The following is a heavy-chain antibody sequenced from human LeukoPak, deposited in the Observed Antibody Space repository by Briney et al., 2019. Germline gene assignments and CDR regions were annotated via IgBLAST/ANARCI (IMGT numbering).Heavy chain of an antibody. Sequence: SETLSLTCTVSGGSISSYYWSWIRQPPGKGLEWIGYIYYSGSTNYNPSLQSRVTISVDTSKNQFSLKLSSVTAADTAVYYCARESTYYDTLTGYLRPRYFDYWGQGTLVTVFS. CDR2: IYYSGST. CDR1: GGSISSYY. V-gene: IGHV4-59*12. D-gene: IGHD3-9*01. CDR3: ARESTYYDTLTGYLRPRYFDY. J-gene: IGHJ4*02.